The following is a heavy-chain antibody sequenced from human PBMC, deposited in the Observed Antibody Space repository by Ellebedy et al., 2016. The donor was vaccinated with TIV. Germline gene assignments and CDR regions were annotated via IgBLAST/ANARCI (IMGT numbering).Heavy chain of an antibody. CDR2: ISGSGGST. J-gene: IGHJ4*02. V-gene: IGHV3-23*01. D-gene: IGHD3-10*01. Sequence: GGSLRLXXAASGFTFSSYAMSWVRQAPGKGLEWVSSISGSGGSTDYADSVKGRFTMSRDNSENTLYLQMNSLRAEDTAVYYCAKETLGVRGIIDYWGQGTLVTVSS. CDR3: AKETLGVRGIIDY. CDR1: GFTFSSYA.